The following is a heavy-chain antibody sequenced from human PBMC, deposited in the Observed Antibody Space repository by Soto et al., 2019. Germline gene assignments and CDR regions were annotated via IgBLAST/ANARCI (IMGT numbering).Heavy chain of an antibody. V-gene: IGHV3-66*01. CDR3: ARDSLGVDY. D-gene: IGHD3-10*01. J-gene: IGHJ4*02. CDR2: IYSGGNT. Sequence: PGGSLRLSCAASGFTFSSYAMSWVRQAPGKGLEWVSVIYSGGNTYYADSVKGRFTISRDNSKNTMSLHMNSLRAEDTAVYYCARDSLGVDYWGQGTLVTVSS. CDR1: GFTFSSYA.